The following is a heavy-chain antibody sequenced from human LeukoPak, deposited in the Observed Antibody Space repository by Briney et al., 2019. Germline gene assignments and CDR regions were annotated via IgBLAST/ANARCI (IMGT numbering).Heavy chain of an antibody. CDR2: IYTSGST. CDR1: GNSISSGDNY. Sequence: SETLSLTCTVSGNSISSGDNYWSWIRQPAGKGLEWIGRIYTSGSTNYNPSLKSRVTISVDTSKNQFSLKVSSVTAADTAMYYCATTRWTSERGGFDYWGQGTLVTVSS. CDR3: ATTRWTSERGGFDY. J-gene: IGHJ4*02. D-gene: IGHD1-1*01. V-gene: IGHV4-61*02.